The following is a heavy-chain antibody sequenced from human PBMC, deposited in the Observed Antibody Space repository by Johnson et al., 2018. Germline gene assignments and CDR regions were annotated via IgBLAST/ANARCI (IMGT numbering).Heavy chain of an antibody. D-gene: IGHD6-6*01. Sequence: QVQLQESGPRLVKXSQTLSLTCTVSGGSISSGGYYWSWIRQHPGKGLEWIGYIYYSGSTFYNPSLKSRVAISVDPSKNQSSLKLRSVPAADTAGYDCAREASSSSYSYYYMDVWGKGTTVTVSS. CDR2: IYYSGST. J-gene: IGHJ6*03. V-gene: IGHV4-31*03. CDR1: GGSISSGGYY. CDR3: AREASSSSYSYYYMDV.